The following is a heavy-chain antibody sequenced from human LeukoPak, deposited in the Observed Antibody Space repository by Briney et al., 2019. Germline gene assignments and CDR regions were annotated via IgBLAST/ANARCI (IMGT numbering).Heavy chain of an antibody. Sequence: ASVKVPCKASGGTFSSYAISWVRQAPGQGLEWMGGIIPIFGTANYAQKFQGRVTITADESTSTAYMELSSLRSEDTAVYYCVRHLWIQPTYYYGMDVWGQGTTVTVSS. CDR3: VRHLWIQPTYYYGMDV. CDR1: GGTFSSYA. CDR2: IIPIFGTA. J-gene: IGHJ6*02. V-gene: IGHV1-69*13. D-gene: IGHD5-18*01.